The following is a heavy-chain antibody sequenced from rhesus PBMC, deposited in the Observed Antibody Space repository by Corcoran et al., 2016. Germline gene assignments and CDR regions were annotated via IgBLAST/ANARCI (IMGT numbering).Heavy chain of an antibody. V-gene: IGHV1-111*02. Sequence: EVQLVQSGAEVKKPGASVKISCKASGYTFTDYYLHWVRQAPGKGLGWLERVGPEDGEAIHGQKFQDRVTITADTSTDTAYMELTSLRSEDTAVYYGATLAGTVDYWGQEVLVTVSS. CDR1: GYTFTDYY. CDR2: VGPEDGEA. CDR3: ATLAGTVDY. D-gene: IGHD5-24*01. J-gene: IGHJ4*01.